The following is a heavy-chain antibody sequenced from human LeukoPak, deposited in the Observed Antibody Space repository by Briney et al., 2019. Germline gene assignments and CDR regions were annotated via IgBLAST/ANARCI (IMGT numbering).Heavy chain of an antibody. Sequence: GGSLRLSCAPSGFTFTDYSMSWVRQAPGKGLYGVASISTVSTDTFYGDSVNGRFTISRDNAKNSLYLQMSYLTAEDTAVYYCARDGSGLYLYYYMDVWGKGTTVTVSS. J-gene: IGHJ6*03. V-gene: IGHV3-21*06. CDR2: ISTVSTDT. D-gene: IGHD6-25*01. CDR3: ARDGSGLYLYYYMDV. CDR1: GFTFTDYS.